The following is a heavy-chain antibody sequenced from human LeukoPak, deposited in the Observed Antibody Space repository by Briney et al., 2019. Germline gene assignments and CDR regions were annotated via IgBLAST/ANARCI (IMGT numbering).Heavy chain of an antibody. CDR1: GDSINNSSYY. V-gene: IGHV4-39*02. CDR2: IHYSGST. Sequence: SETLSLTCTVSGDSINNSSYYWGWIRQPPGKGLEWIGSIHYSGSTYYNPSLKSRVTISVDTSKNHLSLRLRSVTAADTAVYYCERGSIAPDYWGQGILVTVSS. D-gene: IGHD6-6*01. J-gene: IGHJ4*02. CDR3: ERGSIAPDY.